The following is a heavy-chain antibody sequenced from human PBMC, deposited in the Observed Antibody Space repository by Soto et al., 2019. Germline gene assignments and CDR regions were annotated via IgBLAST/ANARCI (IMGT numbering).Heavy chain of an antibody. V-gene: IGHV3-23*01. J-gene: IGHJ4*01. Sequence: GGSLRLSCAASGFTFDSPYSHGMSWVRQSPGKGPEWVSTISSNGADTHYAESVKGRFTISKDASRNTVHLHMNSLRAEDTATYFCVSWVSAHFDYWGHGTPVTVSS. CDR2: ISSNGADT. CDR3: VSWVSAHFDY. CDR1: GFTFDSPYSHG. D-gene: IGHD2-8*01.